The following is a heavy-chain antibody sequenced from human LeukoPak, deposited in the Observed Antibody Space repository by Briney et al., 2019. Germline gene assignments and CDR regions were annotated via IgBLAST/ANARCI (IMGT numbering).Heavy chain of an antibody. CDR2: ISGSSGYT. Sequence: GGSLRLSCAPSGFTFSDYYMSWIRQAPGKGLEWVSHISGSSGYTNYADSVKGRFTISRDNTKNTLYLDMNTLGAEDTAMYYCTKRQFNSGETVDPGSLDDWGQGTLVTAS. CDR3: TKRQFNSGETVDPGSLDD. V-gene: IGHV3-11*03. D-gene: IGHD4/OR15-4a*01. J-gene: IGHJ4*02. CDR1: GFTFSDYY.